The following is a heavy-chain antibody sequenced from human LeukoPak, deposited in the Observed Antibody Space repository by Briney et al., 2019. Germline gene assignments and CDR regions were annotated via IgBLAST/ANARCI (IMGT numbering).Heavy chain of an antibody. Sequence: AGGSLRLSCAASGFSVTSNYMSWVRQAPGKGLEWVSVTYSGGTTYYADSVKGRFTISRDNSKNTLYLQMNSLRADDTALYYCAKGGSFRAFDYWGQGTLVTVSS. J-gene: IGHJ4*02. CDR1: GFSVTSNY. D-gene: IGHD6-13*01. V-gene: IGHV3-53*01. CDR3: AKGGSFRAFDY. CDR2: TYSGGTT.